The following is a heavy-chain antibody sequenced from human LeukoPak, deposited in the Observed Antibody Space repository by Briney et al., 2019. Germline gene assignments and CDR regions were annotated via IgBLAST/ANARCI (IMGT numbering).Heavy chain of an antibody. D-gene: IGHD5-18*01. CDR3: ARVGRGYSYGIDY. J-gene: IGHJ4*02. CDR1: GFTFDDYA. Sequence: GGSLRLSCAASGFTFDDYAMHWVRQAPGKGLEWVSSISSSSSYIYYADSLQGRFTISRDNAKNSLYLQMNSLRAEDTAVCYCARVGRGYSYGIDYWGQGTLVIVSS. CDR2: ISSSSSYI. V-gene: IGHV3-21*01.